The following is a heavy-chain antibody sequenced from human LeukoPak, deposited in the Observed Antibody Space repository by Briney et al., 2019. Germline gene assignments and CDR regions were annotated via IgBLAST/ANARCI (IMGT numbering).Heavy chain of an antibody. V-gene: IGHV3-7*03. CDR3: ARENYDYVWGSYRYTWERNWFDP. Sequence: PGGSLRLSCAASGFTFSSYWMSWVRQAPGKGLEGGANIKKDGSEKYYVDSVKGRFTITRDNAKNYLYLQMNSLRAEDAALYYCARENYDYVWGSYRYTWERNWFDPWGQGTLVTVSS. CDR2: IKKDGSEK. CDR1: GFTFSSYW. D-gene: IGHD3-16*02. J-gene: IGHJ5*02.